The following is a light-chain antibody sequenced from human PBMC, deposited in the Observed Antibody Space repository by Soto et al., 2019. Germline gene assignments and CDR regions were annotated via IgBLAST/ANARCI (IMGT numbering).Light chain of an antibody. CDR1: SSDVGGYNY. J-gene: IGLJ1*01. V-gene: IGLV2-14*01. CDR3: SSYTSSSTPNV. Sequence: QSALTQPASVSGSPGQSITISCTGTSSDVGGYNYVSWYQQHPGKAPKLMIYEVSNRPSGVSNRCSGSKSGNTASLTISGPQAEDEDDYYCSSYTSSSTPNVFGTGTKLTVL. CDR2: EVS.